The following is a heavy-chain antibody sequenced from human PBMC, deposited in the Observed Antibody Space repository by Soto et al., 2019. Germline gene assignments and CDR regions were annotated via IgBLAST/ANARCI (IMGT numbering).Heavy chain of an antibody. CDR3: ATIPTAMVRYYFDY. Sequence: SVKVSCKASGGTFSSYAISWVRQAPGQGLEWMGGIIPIFGTANYAQKFQGRVTITADESTSTAYMELSSLRSEDTAVYYCATIPTAMVRYYFDYWGQGTLVTVS. V-gene: IGHV1-69*13. CDR2: IIPIFGTA. CDR1: GGTFSSYA. D-gene: IGHD5-18*01. J-gene: IGHJ4*02.